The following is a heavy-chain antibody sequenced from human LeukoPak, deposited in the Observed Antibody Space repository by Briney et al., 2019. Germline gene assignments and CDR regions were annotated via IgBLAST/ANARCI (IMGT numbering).Heavy chain of an antibody. Sequence: SVKVSCKTSGYTFTRSGITWVRQAPGQGLEWMGWISAYTGDKQFAQKLQGRVTMTTETSRRTAYMELKSLTSDDTAVYYCARELYSSGIGSLFDYWGQGTLVTVSS. CDR3: ARELYSSGIGSLFDY. V-gene: IGHV1-18*01. CDR2: ISAYTGDK. D-gene: IGHD6-19*01. CDR1: GYTFTRSG. J-gene: IGHJ4*02.